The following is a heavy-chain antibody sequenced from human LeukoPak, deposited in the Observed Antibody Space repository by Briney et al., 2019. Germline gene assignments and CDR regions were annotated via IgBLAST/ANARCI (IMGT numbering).Heavy chain of an antibody. V-gene: IGHV3-20*04. D-gene: IGHD3-16*01. J-gene: IGHJ3*02. CDR3: ATFGGAFDI. CDR1: GVTFDDYG. CDR2: INWNGGST. Sequence: GSLTLSCAASGVTFDDYGRSWVRQAPGKGLEWVSGINWNGGSTGYAYSVKGRFTISRDNAKNSLYLQMNSLRAEDTALYYCATFGGAFDIWGQGTMVTVSS.